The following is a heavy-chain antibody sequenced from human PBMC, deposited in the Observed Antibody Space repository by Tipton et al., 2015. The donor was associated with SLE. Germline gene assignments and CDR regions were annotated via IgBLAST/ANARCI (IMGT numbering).Heavy chain of an antibody. Sequence: TLSLTCTVSGGSISSYYWSWIRQPPGKGLEWIGEINHSGSTNYNPSLKSRVTISVDTSKNQFSLKLSSVTAADTAVYYCARGLDMDVWGQGTTVTVSS. CDR1: GGSISSYY. J-gene: IGHJ6*02. CDR3: ARGLDMDV. V-gene: IGHV4-34*01. CDR2: INHSGST.